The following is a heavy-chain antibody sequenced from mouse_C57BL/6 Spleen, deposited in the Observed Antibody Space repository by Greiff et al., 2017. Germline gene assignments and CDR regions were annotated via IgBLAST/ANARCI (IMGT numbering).Heavy chain of an antibody. D-gene: IGHD2-5*01. CDR1: GYTFTSYW. V-gene: IGHV1-53*01. Sequence: QVQLQQPGTELVKPGASVKLSCKASGYTFTSYWMHWVKQRPGQGLEWIGNIYPSNGGTNYNEKFKSKATLTVDKSSSTAYMQLSSLTSEDSAVYYCASPAYYSNYFSWFAYWGQGTLVTVSA. CDR3: ASPAYYSNYFSWFAY. CDR2: IYPSNGGT. J-gene: IGHJ3*01.